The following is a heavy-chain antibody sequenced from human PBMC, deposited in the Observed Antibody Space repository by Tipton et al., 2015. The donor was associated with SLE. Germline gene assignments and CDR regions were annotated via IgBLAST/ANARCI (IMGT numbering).Heavy chain of an antibody. CDR1: GFIFDDYA. Sequence: SLRLSCAASGFIFDDYAMQWGRQVPGKGLEWDSGLSWKSGSTGYADSVKGRFTISRDDAKNSLYLQMNSLRAEDTAVYYCATNIVVVVAADYWGQGTLVTVSS. V-gene: IGHV3-9*01. J-gene: IGHJ4*02. CDR3: ATNIVVVVAADY. CDR2: LSWKSGST. D-gene: IGHD2-15*01.